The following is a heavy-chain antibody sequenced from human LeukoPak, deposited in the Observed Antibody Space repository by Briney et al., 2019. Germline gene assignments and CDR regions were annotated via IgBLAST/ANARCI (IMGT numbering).Heavy chain of an antibody. Sequence: GASVKVSCTASGYTFSSYAISWVRQAPGQGLEWMGWINPNTGGTNYAQKLQGRVTMTRDTSITTAYMELSRLTSDDTAVYYCASLGDFFGSGSYAPFDYWGQGSLVTVSS. CDR1: GYTFSSYA. V-gene: IGHV1-2*02. CDR3: ASLGDFFGSGSYAPFDY. D-gene: IGHD3-10*01. CDR2: INPNTGGT. J-gene: IGHJ4*02.